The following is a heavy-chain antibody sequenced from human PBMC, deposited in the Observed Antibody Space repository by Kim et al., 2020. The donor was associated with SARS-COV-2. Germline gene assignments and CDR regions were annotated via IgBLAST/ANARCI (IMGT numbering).Heavy chain of an antibody. CDR2: IIPIFGTA. J-gene: IGHJ4*02. CDR1: GGTFSSYA. Sequence: SVKVSCKASGGTFSSYAISWVRQAPGQGLEWMGGIIPIFGTANYAQKFQGRVTITADESTSTAYMELSSLRSEDTAVYYCAREVGATTGDVYWGQGTLVTVSP. D-gene: IGHD1-26*01. V-gene: IGHV1-69*13. CDR3: AREVGATTGDVY.